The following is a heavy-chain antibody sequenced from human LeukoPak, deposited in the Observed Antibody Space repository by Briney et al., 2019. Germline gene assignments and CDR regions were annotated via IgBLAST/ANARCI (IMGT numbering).Heavy chain of an antibody. CDR1: GYTLTELS. CDR3: ATAIGLRFPRGYFGY. V-gene: IGHV1-24*01. J-gene: IGHJ4*02. Sequence: ASVKVSCKVSGYTLTELSMHWVRQAPGKGLEWMGGFDPEDGETIYAQKFQGRVTMTEDTSTDTAYMELSSLRSEDTGVYYCATAIGLRFPRGYFGYWGQGTLVTVSS. D-gene: IGHD3-3*01. CDR2: FDPEDGET.